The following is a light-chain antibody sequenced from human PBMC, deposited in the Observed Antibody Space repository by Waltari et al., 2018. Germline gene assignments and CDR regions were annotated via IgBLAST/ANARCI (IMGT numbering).Light chain of an antibody. CDR3: QQGNSFPQT. Sequence: DIQMTQSPSSVSASVGDRVTITCRASQGINSWLAWYQQKPGKAPKLLISATSSLQTGVPSRFSGSGSGTDFTLTISSLQPEDFATYYCQQGNSFPQTFGPGTKVDIK. V-gene: IGKV1-12*01. CDR1: QGINSW. J-gene: IGKJ3*01. CDR2: ATS.